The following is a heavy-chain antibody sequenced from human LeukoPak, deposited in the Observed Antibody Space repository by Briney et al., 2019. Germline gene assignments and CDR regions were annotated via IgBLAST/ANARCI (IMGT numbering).Heavy chain of an antibody. J-gene: IGHJ3*01. CDR3: ARGTGAYYYL. CDR2: TYYRSGWYN. V-gene: IGHV6-1*01. D-gene: IGHD3-22*01. CDR1: GDSVSGNSAA. Sequence: SQTLSLTCAISGDSVSGNSAAWGWIRQSPSRGLEWLGRTYYRSGWYNDYALSLKSRITISPDSSKNQFSLKLSSVTAADTALYYCARGTGAYYYLWGQGTMVTVSS.